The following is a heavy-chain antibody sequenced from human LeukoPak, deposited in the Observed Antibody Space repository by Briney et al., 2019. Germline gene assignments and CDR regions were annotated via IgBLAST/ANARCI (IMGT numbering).Heavy chain of an antibody. CDR3: ARTEAVNTAMAYY. D-gene: IGHD5-18*01. Sequence: SVKVSCKASGGTFSSYAISWVRQAPGQGLEWMGRIIPILGIANYAQKFQGRVTITADKSTSTAYMELSSLRSEDTAVYYCARTEAVNTAMAYYWGQGTLVTVSS. CDR1: GGTFSSYA. J-gene: IGHJ4*02. CDR2: IIPILGIA. V-gene: IGHV1-69*04.